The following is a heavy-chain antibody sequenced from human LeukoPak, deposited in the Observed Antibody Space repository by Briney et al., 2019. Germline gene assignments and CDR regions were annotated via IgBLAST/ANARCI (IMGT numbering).Heavy chain of an antibody. CDR2: VNHSGTA. CDR1: GGSFSGYY. J-gene: IGHJ3*02. D-gene: IGHD1-26*01. Sequence: SETLSLTCAVHGGSFSGYYWSWIRQPPGQGLEWIGEVNHSGTARYNPSLESRVTISVDTSKSQSSLNVYFVTAAYTAVYYCASLNPFSGGRNAFDIWGQGAMVTVSS. V-gene: IGHV4-34*01. CDR3: ASLNPFSGGRNAFDI.